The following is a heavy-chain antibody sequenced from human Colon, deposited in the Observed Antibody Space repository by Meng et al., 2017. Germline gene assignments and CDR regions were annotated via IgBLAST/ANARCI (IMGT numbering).Heavy chain of an antibody. CDR2: INHSGDT. Sequence: VPLQQWGPGLLKPSETLTLTFAINAGPFSGYYWSWIRPDPGKGLEWIGEINHSGDTHYNPSLKCRVSMSFDTSKKQLSLHLSSFTAADTAVYYCSSLLRLEYWGAGSMVTVSS. V-gene: IGHV4-34*02. J-gene: IGHJ4*02. CDR3: SSLLRLEY. D-gene: IGHD2-15*01. CDR1: AGPFSGYY.